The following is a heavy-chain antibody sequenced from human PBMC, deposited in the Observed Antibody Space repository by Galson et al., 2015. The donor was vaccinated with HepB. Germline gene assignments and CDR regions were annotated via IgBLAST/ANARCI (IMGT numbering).Heavy chain of an antibody. J-gene: IGHJ3*02. V-gene: IGHV3-48*01. Sequence: SLRLSCAASGFTFSSYSMNWVRQAPGKGLEWVSYISSSSSTIYYADSVKGRFTISRDNAKNSLYLQMNSLRAEDTAVYYCARVALDQGYAFDIWGQGTMVTVSS. D-gene: IGHD6-6*01. CDR2: ISSSSSTI. CDR3: ARVALDQGYAFDI. CDR1: GFTFSSYS.